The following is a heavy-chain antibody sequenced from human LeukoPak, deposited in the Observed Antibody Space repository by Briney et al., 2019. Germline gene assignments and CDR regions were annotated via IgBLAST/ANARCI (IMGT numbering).Heavy chain of an antibody. D-gene: IGHD3-22*01. Sequence: GGSLRLSCAASGFIFSRHRMNWVRQAPGKGLEWVSSISSDSNNIYYAESVKGRFTISRDNAKMSLYLQMYSLRAEDTAVYYCTFGSDNSGRVYWGQGSLVTVSS. J-gene: IGHJ4*02. V-gene: IGHV3-21*01. CDR3: TFGSDNSGRVY. CDR2: ISSDSNNI. CDR1: GFIFSRHR.